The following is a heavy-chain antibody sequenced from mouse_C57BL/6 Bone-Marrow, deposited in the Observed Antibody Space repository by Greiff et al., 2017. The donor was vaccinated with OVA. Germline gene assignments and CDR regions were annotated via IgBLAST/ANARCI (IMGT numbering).Heavy chain of an antibody. D-gene: IGHD1-1*01. CDR3: ARIGGSSLVSWFAY. V-gene: IGHV1-22*01. CDR1: GYTFTDYN. CDR2: INPNNGGT. J-gene: IGHJ3*01. Sequence: EVQLQQSGPELVKPGASVKMSCKASGYTFTDYNMHWVKQSHGKSLEWIGYINPNNGGTSYNQKFKGKATLTVNKSSSTAYMELRSLTSEDSAVYYCARIGGSSLVSWFAYWGQGTLVTVSA.